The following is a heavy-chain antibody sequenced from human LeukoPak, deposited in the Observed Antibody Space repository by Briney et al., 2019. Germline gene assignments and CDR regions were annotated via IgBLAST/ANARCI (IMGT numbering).Heavy chain of an antibody. J-gene: IGHJ4*02. CDR2: ITSSSSGI. CDR1: GFTFSSYR. V-gene: IGHV3-48*02. D-gene: IGHD2-15*01. Sequence: GGSLRLSCAASGFTFSSYRMNWVRQAPGKGLEWVSYITSSSSGIYYSDSVKGRFTISRDNAKNSLYLQMNSLRDEDTAVYYCARGRGCSGGSCYNDYWGQGTLVTVSS. CDR3: ARGRGCSGGSCYNDY.